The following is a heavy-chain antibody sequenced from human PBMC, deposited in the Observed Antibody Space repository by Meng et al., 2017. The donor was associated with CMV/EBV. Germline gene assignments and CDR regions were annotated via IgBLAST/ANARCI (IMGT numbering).Heavy chain of an antibody. J-gene: IGHJ5*02. V-gene: IGHV1-69*12. CDR1: GGTFRSYG. Sequence: HLGQLGRGGKRPGASVKVSCKAYGGTFRSYGISWVRQAPGQGLEWMGGIIPIFGTANYAQKFQGRVTITADESTSTAYMELSSLRSEDTAVYYCAREGGIVVVPAAPGWFDPWGQGTLVTVSS. CDR2: IIPIFGTA. D-gene: IGHD2-2*01. CDR3: AREGGIVVVPAAPGWFDP.